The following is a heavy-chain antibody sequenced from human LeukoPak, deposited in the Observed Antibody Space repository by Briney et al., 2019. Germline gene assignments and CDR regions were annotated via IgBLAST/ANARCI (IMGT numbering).Heavy chain of an antibody. D-gene: IGHD2-15*01. CDR3: ARGLGYCSGGSCYSVWDNWFDP. CDR2: MNPNSGNT. Sequence: ASVKVSCKASGYTFTSYDINWVRQATGQGLEWMGWMNPNSGNTGYAQKFQGRVTMTTNTSISTAYMELSSLRSEDTAVYYCARGLGYCSGGSCYSVWDNWFDPWGQGTLVTVSS. CDR1: GYTFTSYD. V-gene: IGHV1-8*01. J-gene: IGHJ5*02.